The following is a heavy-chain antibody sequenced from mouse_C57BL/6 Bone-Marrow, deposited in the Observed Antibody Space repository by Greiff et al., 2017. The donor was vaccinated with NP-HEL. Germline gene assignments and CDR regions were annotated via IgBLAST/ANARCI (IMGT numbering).Heavy chain of an antibody. CDR3: AHRGWLLRDY. Sequence: QVQLQQPGAELVKPGASVKLSCKASGYTFTSYWMHWVKQRPGQGLEWIGMFHPNSGSTNYNEKFKSKATLTVDKSSSTAYMQLSSLTSDDSAVYYCAHRGWLLRDYWGQGTTLTVSS. V-gene: IGHV1-64*01. D-gene: IGHD2-3*01. CDR2: FHPNSGST. CDR1: GYTFTSYW. J-gene: IGHJ2*01.